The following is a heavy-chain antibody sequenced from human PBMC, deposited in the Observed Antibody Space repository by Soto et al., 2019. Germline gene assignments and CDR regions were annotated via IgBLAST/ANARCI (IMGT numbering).Heavy chain of an antibody. CDR1: GGSISSDYYY. Sequence: PSETLSLTCSVSGGSISSDYYYWSWIRQPPGKGLEWIGYIYYSGSTYYNPSLKSRVTISVDTSKNQFSLKLSSVTAADTAVYYCARDQDRITMVRGVITKHYYGMDVWGQGTTVTVSS. CDR2: IYYSGST. J-gene: IGHJ6*02. CDR3: ARDQDRITMVRGVITKHYYGMDV. V-gene: IGHV4-61*01. D-gene: IGHD3-10*01.